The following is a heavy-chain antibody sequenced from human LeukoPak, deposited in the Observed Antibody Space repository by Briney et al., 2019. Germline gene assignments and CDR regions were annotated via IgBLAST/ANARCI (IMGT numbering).Heavy chain of an antibody. Sequence: PGGSLRLSCAASGFTSTSYSMNWVRQAPGKGLEWVSFISTGSSIIYYADSVKGRFTISRDNAENSLYLQMNSLRDEDTAVYYCARDSTGRGYFDYWGRGTLVTVSS. CDR2: ISTGSSII. CDR3: ARDSTGRGYFDY. CDR1: GFTSTSYS. V-gene: IGHV3-48*02. D-gene: IGHD3-10*01. J-gene: IGHJ4*02.